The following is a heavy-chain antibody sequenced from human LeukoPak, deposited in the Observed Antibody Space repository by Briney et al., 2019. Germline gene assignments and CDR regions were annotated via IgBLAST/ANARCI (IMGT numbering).Heavy chain of an antibody. CDR1: GGSFSGYY. V-gene: IGHV4-34*01. CDR3: ARRRYYDGSGYLE. Sequence: SETLSLTCAVYGGSFSGYYWDWIRQPPGKGLEWIGTIYYSGRTYYSPSLKSRVTMSVDPSNNQFSLTLRSVTAADTAVYYCARRRYYDGSGYLEWGQGTLLSVSS. J-gene: IGHJ1*01. CDR2: IYYSGRT. D-gene: IGHD3-22*01.